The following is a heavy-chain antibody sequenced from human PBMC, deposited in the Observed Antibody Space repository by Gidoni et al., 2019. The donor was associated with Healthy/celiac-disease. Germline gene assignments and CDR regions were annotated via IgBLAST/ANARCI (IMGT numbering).Heavy chain of an antibody. CDR3: ASWALVGGY. J-gene: IGHJ4*02. CDR1: GFTFSSYS. D-gene: IGHD2-8*02. CDR2: ISSSSSYI. V-gene: IGHV3-21*01. Sequence: EVQLVESGGGLVKPGGSLGLSCAASGFTFSSYSMTWFRLAQGKGLEWVSSISSSSSYIYYADSVKGRFTISRDNAKNSLYLQMNSLRAEDTAVYYCASWALVGGYWGQGTLVTVSS.